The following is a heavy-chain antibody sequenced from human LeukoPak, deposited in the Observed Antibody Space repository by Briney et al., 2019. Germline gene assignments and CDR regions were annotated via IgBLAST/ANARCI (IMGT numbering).Heavy chain of an antibody. CDR1: GYSFTSYW. V-gene: IGHV5-51*01. D-gene: IGHD3-9*01. Sequence: GESLKISCKGSGYSFTSYWIGWVRQMPGKGLEWMGIIYPGDSDTRYSPSFQGQVTISADKSISTAYLQWSSLKASDTAMYYCARPVYDILTGLYYFDYWGQGTLVTASS. CDR3: ARPVYDILTGLYYFDY. J-gene: IGHJ4*02. CDR2: IYPGDSDT.